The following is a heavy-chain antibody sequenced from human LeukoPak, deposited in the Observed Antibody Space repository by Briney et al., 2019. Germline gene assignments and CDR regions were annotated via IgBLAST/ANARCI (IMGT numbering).Heavy chain of an antibody. D-gene: IGHD3-10*01. Sequence: SVKVSCKASGGTFSSYAISWVRQAPGQGLEWMGGIIPIFGTANYAQKFQGRVTITADESTSTAYMELSSLRSEDTAVYYCARGGSTYYYGSGSYPSWFDPWGQGTLVTVSS. CDR3: ARGGSTYYYGSGSYPSWFDP. CDR1: GGTFSSYA. J-gene: IGHJ5*02. CDR2: IIPIFGTA. V-gene: IGHV1-69*13.